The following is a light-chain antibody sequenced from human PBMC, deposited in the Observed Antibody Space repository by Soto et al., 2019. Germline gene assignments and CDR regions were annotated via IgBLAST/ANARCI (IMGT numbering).Light chain of an antibody. CDR1: ESVSRN. V-gene: IGKV3-15*01. Sequence: EVVMTQSPATLSVSPGERATLSCRASESVSRNLAWYQQKPGQPPRLLIYGASTRATGIPARFSDSGSETEFTLTISSLQSEDFAVYFCQQYNNWPPTFGQGTRLEIK. CDR2: GAS. CDR3: QQYNNWPPT. J-gene: IGKJ5*01.